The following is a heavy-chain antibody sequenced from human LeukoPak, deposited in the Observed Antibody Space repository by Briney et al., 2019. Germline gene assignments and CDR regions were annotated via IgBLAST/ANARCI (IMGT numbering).Heavy chain of an antibody. D-gene: IGHD2-21*02. Sequence: GGSLRLSCAASGFTLRTFWMTWVRQAPGKGLEWVAVIWYDGSNKYYADSVKGRFTISRDNSKNTLYLQMNSLRAEDTAVYYCARDGLAYCGGDCSCGYWGQGTLVTVSS. CDR3: ARDGLAYCGGDCSCGY. V-gene: IGHV3-33*08. CDR1: GFTLRTFW. CDR2: IWYDGSNK. J-gene: IGHJ4*02.